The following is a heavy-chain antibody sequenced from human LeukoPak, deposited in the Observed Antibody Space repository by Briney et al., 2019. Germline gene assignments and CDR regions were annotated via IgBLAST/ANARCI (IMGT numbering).Heavy chain of an antibody. D-gene: IGHD4-17*01. Sequence: GGSLRLSCTAFGFTFGDYAMSWVRQAPGKGLEWVGFIRSKAYGGTTEYAASVKGRFTISRDDSKSIAYLQMNSLKTGDTAAYYCTTSPLYGDFDYWGQGTLVTVSS. J-gene: IGHJ4*02. CDR3: TTSPLYGDFDY. CDR2: IRSKAYGGTT. V-gene: IGHV3-49*04. CDR1: GFTFGDYA.